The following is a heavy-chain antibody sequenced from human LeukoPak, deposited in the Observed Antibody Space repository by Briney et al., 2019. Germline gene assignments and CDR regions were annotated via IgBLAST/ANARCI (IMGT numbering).Heavy chain of an antibody. CDR1: GFTFSSYG. CDR2: IKQDGSEK. Sequence: GGSLRLSCAASGFTFSSYGMHWVRQAPGKGLEWVANIKQDGSEKYYVDSVKGRFTISRDNAKNSLYLQMNSLRPEDTAVYYCVRDTPDSSFDYWGQGTLVTVSS. CDR3: VRDTPDSSFDY. J-gene: IGHJ4*02. V-gene: IGHV3-7*01. D-gene: IGHD2-15*01.